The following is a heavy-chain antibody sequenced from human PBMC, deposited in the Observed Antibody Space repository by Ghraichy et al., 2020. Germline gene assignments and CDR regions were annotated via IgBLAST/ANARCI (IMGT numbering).Heavy chain of an antibody. V-gene: IGHV3-23*01. J-gene: IGHJ4*02. Sequence: GGSLRLSCAASGFTFSSYAMSWVRQAPGRGLEWVSGIGGSGGSTYYADSVKGRFTISRDNSKNTLSLQMNSLRAEVTAVYYCAKDEYYYGSGTSGYWGQGTLVTVSS. D-gene: IGHD3-10*01. CDR2: IGGSGGST. CDR1: GFTFSSYA. CDR3: AKDEYYYGSGTSGY.